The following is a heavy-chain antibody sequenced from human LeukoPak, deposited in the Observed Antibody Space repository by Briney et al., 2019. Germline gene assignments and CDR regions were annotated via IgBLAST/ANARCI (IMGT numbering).Heavy chain of an antibody. CDR2: IKKDGSEK. V-gene: IGHV3-7*01. CDR3: ARGKEYFDWLLRAYYFDY. D-gene: IGHD3-9*01. CDR1: GFTFSSYW. Sequence: GGSLRLSCAASGFTFSSYWMSWVRQAPGMGLEWVANIKKDGSEKSYVDSVKGRFTISRDNAKNSLYLQMNSLRAEDTAVYYCARGKEYFDWLLRAYYFDYWGQGTLVTVSS. J-gene: IGHJ4*02.